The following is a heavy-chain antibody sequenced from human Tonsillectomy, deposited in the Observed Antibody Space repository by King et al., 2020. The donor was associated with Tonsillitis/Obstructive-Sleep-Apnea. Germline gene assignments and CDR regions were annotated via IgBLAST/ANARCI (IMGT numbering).Heavy chain of an antibody. CDR2: INPNSGGT. V-gene: IGHV1-2*06. D-gene: IGHD2-15*01. CDR1: GYTFTGFY. Sequence: QLVQSRAEVKKPGASVKVSCKASGYTFTGFYMHWVRQAPGQGLEWMGRINPNSGGTNYAQKFQGRVTMTRDTSISTAYMELTRLRSDDTAVYYCARDPSLYCSGGNCYSHPLYYYYYMDVWGKGTTVTVSS. CDR3: ARDPSLYCSGGNCYSHPLYYYYYMDV. J-gene: IGHJ6*03.